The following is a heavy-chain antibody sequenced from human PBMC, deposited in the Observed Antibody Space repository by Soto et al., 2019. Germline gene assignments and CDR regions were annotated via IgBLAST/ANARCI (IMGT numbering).Heavy chain of an antibody. Sequence: ASVKVSCMASGYIFTDYYMHWVRQAPGQGLEWMGWINPNSGGTNYAQKFQGWVTMTRDTSISTAYMELSRLRSGYTAVYYCARERIAVAGRDTSLFDYWGQGTLVTVFS. V-gene: IGHV1-2*04. D-gene: IGHD6-19*01. CDR1: GYIFTDYY. CDR3: ARERIAVAGRDTSLFDY. J-gene: IGHJ4*02. CDR2: INPNSGGT.